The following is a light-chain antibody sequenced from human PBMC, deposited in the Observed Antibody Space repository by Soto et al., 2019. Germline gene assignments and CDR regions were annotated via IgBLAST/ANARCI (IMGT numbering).Light chain of an antibody. CDR3: TLSTSGNTLI. CDR2: DVS. J-gene: IGLJ2*01. V-gene: IGLV2-14*03. Sequence: QSVLTQPASVSGSPGQSITISCTGTSSDVGAYNYVSWYQHHPGKAPKLLIYDVSARPSGVSNRLSGSKSGNTASLTISGLQAEDEADYYCTLSTSGNTLIFGGGTKLTVL. CDR1: SSDVGAYNY.